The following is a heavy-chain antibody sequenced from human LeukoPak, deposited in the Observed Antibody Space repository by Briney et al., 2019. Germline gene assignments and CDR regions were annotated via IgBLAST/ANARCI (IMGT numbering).Heavy chain of an antibody. V-gene: IGHV3-23*01. D-gene: IGHD3-9*01. Sequence: GGSLRLSCAASGFTFSTYAMSWVRQAPGKGLEWVSALSASGAATKYADSVKGRFTISRDNSKNTVSLQMSGLRAEDTATYYCAKPVTDYDILTGYDYWGQGTLVTVSS. CDR3: AKPVTDYDILTGYDY. CDR1: GFTFSTYA. J-gene: IGHJ4*02. CDR2: LSASGAAT.